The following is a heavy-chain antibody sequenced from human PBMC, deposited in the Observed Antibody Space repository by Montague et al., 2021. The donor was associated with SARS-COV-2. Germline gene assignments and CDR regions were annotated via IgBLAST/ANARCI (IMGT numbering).Heavy chain of an antibody. D-gene: IGHD7-27*01. CDR3: ARSTGHFDY. V-gene: IGHV3-48*02. J-gene: IGHJ4*02. CDR1: GCTFSIYS. CDR2: ITGTSSLV. Sequence: SLRLSCAASGCTFSIYSMNWVRQAPGKGLEWVSYITGTSSLVHYADPVKGRFTISRDNAQNSLYLQMNSLRDEDTAVYYCARSTGHFDYWGLGTLVTVSS.